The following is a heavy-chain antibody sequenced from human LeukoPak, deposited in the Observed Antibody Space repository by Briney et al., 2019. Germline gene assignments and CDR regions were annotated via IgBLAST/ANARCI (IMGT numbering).Heavy chain of an antibody. CDR1: GFTFSSYS. CDR2: ISSSSSTI. V-gene: IGHV3-48*02. J-gene: IGHJ5*02. Sequence: GGSLRLSWAASGFTFSSYSMNWVRQAPGKGLEWVSYISSSSSTIYYADSVKGRFTISRDNAKNSLYLQMNSLRDEDTAVYYCARDGTRLRYFDWLPPVSFDPWGQGTLVTVSS. D-gene: IGHD3-9*01. CDR3: ARDGTRLRYFDWLPPVSFDP.